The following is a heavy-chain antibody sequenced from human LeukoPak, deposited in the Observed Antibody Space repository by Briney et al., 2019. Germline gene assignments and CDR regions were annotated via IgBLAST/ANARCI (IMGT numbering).Heavy chain of an antibody. J-gene: IGHJ4*02. Sequence: LAGGSLRLSCTASGFTFSTHDMHWVRQATGKGLEWVSAIGTAGDTYYPGSVKGRFTVSREDGKNSLYLQMNSLRAGDTAVYYCARRYGSNYGPLAFWGQGTLVTVSS. V-gene: IGHV3-13*01. CDR2: IGTAGDT. CDR1: GFTFSTHD. D-gene: IGHD5-18*01. CDR3: ARRYGSNYGPLAF.